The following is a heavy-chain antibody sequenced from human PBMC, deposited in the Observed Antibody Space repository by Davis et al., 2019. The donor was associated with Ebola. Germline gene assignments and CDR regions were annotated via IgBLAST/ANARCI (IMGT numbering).Heavy chain of an antibody. J-gene: IGHJ6*02. CDR3: ARGGGFLEWLYYYYGMDV. CDR2: ISGSGGST. V-gene: IGHV3-23*01. Sequence: GESLKISCAASGFTFSSYAMSWVRQAPGKGLEWVSAISGSGGSTYYADSVKGRFTISRDNSKNTLYLQMNSLRSEDTAVYYCARGGGFLEWLYYYYGMDVWGQGTTVTVSS. CDR1: GFTFSSYA. D-gene: IGHD3-3*01.